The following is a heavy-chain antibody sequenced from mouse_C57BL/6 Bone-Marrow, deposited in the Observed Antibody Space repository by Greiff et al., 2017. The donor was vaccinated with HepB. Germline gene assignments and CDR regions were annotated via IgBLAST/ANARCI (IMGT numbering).Heavy chain of an antibody. J-gene: IGHJ1*03. V-gene: IGHV1-52*01. CDR1: GYTFTSYW. CDR2: IDPSDSET. Sequence: QVQLKQPGAELVRPGSSVKLSCKASGYTFTSYWMHWVKQRPIQGLEWIGNIDPSDSETHYNQKFKDKATLTVDKSSSTAYMQLSSLTSEDSAVYYCARRYYGSSRYWYFDVWGTGTTVTVSS. CDR3: ARRYYGSSRYWYFDV. D-gene: IGHD1-1*01.